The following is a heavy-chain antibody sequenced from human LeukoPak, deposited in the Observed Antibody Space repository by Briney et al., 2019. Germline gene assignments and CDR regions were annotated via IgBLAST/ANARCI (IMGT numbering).Heavy chain of an antibody. CDR2: IKQDGSEK. D-gene: IGHD2-21*01. J-gene: IGHJ3*02. V-gene: IGHV3-7*01. CDR3: ARDIQDAFDI. CDR1: GLTFSSYW. Sequence: GGSLRLSCAASGLTFSSYWMSWVRQAPGKGLEWVANIKQDGSEKYYVDSVKGRFTISRDNAKNSLYLQMNSLRAEDTAVYYCARDIQDAFDIWGQGTMVTVSS.